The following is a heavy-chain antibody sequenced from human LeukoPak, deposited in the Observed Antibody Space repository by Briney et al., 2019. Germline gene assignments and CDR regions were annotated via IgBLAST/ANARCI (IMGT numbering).Heavy chain of an antibody. CDR2: ISSSGSSI. V-gene: IGHV3-48*03. D-gene: IGHD3-10*01. J-gene: IGHJ4*02. Sequence: GGSLRLSCAASGFTFSSYEMNWVRQAPGKGLEWVSYISSSGSSIYYADSVKGRFTISRDNAKDSLYLQMNSLRAEDTSVYYCASKLTMVRGVQAFDYWGQGTLVTVSS. CDR3: ASKLTMVRGVQAFDY. CDR1: GFTFSSYE.